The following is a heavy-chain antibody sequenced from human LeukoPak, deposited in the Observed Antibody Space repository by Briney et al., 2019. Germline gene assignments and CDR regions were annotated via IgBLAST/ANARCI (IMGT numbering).Heavy chain of an antibody. CDR3: AIGLIPLYYFDY. CDR1: GGTFSSYA. Sequence: SVKVSCKASGGTFSSYAISWVRQAPGQGLEWIGGIIPIFGTANYAQKFQGRVTITTDESTSTAYMELSSLRSEDTAVYYCAIGLIPLYYFDYWGQGTLVIVSS. D-gene: IGHD2-8*01. CDR2: IIPIFGTA. V-gene: IGHV1-69*05. J-gene: IGHJ4*02.